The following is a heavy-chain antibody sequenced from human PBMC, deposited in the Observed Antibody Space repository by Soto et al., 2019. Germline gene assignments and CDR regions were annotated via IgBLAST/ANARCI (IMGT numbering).Heavy chain of an antibody. CDR2: INLSGGST. CDR1: GFSFTNYY. V-gene: IGHV1-46*03. Sequence: QVQLEQSGAEVKKPGASVRVSCKASGFSFTNYYLHWARQAPGQGLEWVGVINLSGGSTEYAQQFQGRVTMTRDTSTNTAYMDLSSLRSEDTALYYCARSTMPGTSLPCSWGQGTLVTVSS. CDR3: ARSTMPGTSLPCS. D-gene: IGHD6-13*01. J-gene: IGHJ4*02.